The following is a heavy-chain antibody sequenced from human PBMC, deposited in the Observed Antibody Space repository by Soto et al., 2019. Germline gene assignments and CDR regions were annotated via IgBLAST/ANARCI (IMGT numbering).Heavy chain of an antibody. D-gene: IGHD6-19*01. J-gene: IGHJ4*02. CDR3: ARASGYVSGWYHDY. Sequence: SVKVSCKASGGTFSSDAVSWVLQAPGQGLEWMGGLIPILGTTHYAQKFQGRVTITADESTNTAYMELSSLRSDDTAVYYCARASGYVSGWYHDYWGQGTRVTVSS. CDR2: LIPILGTT. V-gene: IGHV1-69*13. CDR1: GGTFSSDA.